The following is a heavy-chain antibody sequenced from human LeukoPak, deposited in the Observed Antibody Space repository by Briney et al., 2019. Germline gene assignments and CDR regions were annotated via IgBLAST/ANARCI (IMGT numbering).Heavy chain of an antibody. CDR3: ARGGYCSGGSCYGGFQH. J-gene: IGHJ1*01. V-gene: IGHV1-2*02. Sequence: GASVKVSCKASGYTFTGYYMHWVRQAPGQGLEWMGWINPNSGGTNYAQKFQGRVTMTRDTSISTAYMELSRPRSDDTAVYYCARGGYCSGGSCYGGFQHWGQGTLVTVSS. CDR1: GYTFTGYY. D-gene: IGHD2-15*01. CDR2: INPNSGGT.